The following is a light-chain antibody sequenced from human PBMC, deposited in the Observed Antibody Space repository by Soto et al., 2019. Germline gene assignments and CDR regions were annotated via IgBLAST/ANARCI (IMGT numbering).Light chain of an antibody. V-gene: IGLV1-40*01. J-gene: IGLJ2*01. CDR1: SSNIGAGYD. CDR3: QSYDSSLSGLVV. Sequence: QSVLTQPPSVSGAPGQRVTIPCTGSSSNIGAGYDVHWYQQLPGTAPKLLIHGNSNRPSGVPDRFSGSKSGTSASLAITGLQAEDEADYYCQSYDSSLSGLVVFGGGTKLTVL. CDR2: GNS.